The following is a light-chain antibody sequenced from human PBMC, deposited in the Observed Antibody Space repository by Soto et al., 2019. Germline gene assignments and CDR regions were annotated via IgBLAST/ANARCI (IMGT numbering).Light chain of an antibody. V-gene: IGLV1-36*01. CDR2: YDD. CDR3: AAWDDSLNGVV. J-gene: IGLJ2*01. Sequence: QSVLTQPPSVSEAPRQRVTISCSGSSSNIGNNAVNWYQQLPGKAPKLLIYYDDLLPSGVSDRFSGSNSGTSASLAISGLESEEEADYYCAAWDDSLNGVVFGGGTKLTVL. CDR1: SSNIGNNA.